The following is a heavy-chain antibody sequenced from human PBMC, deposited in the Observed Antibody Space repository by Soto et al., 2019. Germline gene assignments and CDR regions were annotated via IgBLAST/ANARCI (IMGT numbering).Heavy chain of an antibody. CDR3: AKGLGNNWNFDL. Sequence: EVQLVESGGVVVQPGGSLRLSCAASGFTFDDSTMHWVRQAPGKCLEWVSLITWDGGSTYYADSVKGRFTISRDNSKNSLYLQMNSLRTEDTALYYCAKGLGNNWNFDLWGRGTLVTVSS. D-gene: IGHD7-27*01. V-gene: IGHV3-43*01. CDR2: ITWDGGST. J-gene: IGHJ2*01. CDR1: GFTFDDST.